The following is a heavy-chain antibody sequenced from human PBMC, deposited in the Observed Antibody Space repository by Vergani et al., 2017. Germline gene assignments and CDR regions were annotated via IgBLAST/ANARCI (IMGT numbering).Heavy chain of an antibody. CDR2: IIPILGIA. J-gene: IGHJ4*02. Sequence: QVQLVQSGAEVKKPGSSVKVSCKASGGTFSSYTISWVRQAPGQGLEWMGRIIPILGIANYAQKFQGRVTITADKSTSTAYMELSSLRSEYTAVYYCASAGYDILTGYFDYWGQGTLVTVSS. CDR3: ASAGYDILTGYFDY. V-gene: IGHV1-69*02. CDR1: GGTFSSYT. D-gene: IGHD3-9*01.